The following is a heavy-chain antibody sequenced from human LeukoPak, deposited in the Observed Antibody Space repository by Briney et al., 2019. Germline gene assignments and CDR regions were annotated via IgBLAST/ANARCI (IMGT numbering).Heavy chain of an antibody. D-gene: IGHD6-19*01. CDR3: AKVDSGWFDY. V-gene: IGHV3-23*01. Sequence: GGXXRLSCAASGFTFSSYXMXXVRQAPGXXXXXVSAISGSGGSTYXAXSXKXXXTISRXNSKNTLYLQMNSLRAEDTAVYYCAKVDSGWFDYWGQGTLVTVSS. CDR1: GFTFSSYX. CDR2: ISGSGGST. J-gene: IGHJ4*02.